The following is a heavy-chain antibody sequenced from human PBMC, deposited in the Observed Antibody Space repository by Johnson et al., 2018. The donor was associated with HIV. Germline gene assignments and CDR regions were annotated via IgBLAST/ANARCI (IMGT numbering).Heavy chain of an antibody. Sequence: QVQLVESGGGLVQPGRSLRLSCAASGFTFDDYAMHWVRQAPGKGLEWVAVISYDGSNKYYADSVKGRFTISRDNSKNTLYLQMNSLRAEDTAVYYCARGRDSGVAFDIWGQGTMVTVSS. CDR3: ARGRDSGVAFDI. D-gene: IGHD3-10*01. V-gene: IGHV3-30*03. CDR1: GFTFDDYA. CDR2: ISYDGSNK. J-gene: IGHJ3*02.